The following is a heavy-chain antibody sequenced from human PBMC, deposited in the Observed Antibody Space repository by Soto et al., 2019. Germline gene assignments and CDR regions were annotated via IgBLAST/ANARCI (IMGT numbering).Heavy chain of an antibody. CDR1: GGSISSGGYY. V-gene: IGHV4-31*02. D-gene: IGHD6-13*01. CDR3: ASAVRIAAAGTGWFDP. CDR2: IYYSGST. J-gene: IGHJ5*02. Sequence: SETLSLTCTVSGGSISSGGYYWSWIRQHPGKGLEWIGYIYYSGSTYYNPSLKSRVTISVDTSKNQFSLKLSSVTAADTAVYYCASAVRIAAAGTGWFDPWGQGTLVTVSS.